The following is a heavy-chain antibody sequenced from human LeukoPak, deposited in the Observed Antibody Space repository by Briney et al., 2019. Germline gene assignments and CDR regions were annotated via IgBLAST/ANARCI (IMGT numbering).Heavy chain of an antibody. CDR1: GFTFSASA. Sequence: GSLRLSCAASGFTFSASALHWVRQASGKGLEWVGRIRSKANSYATEYAASLKGRFTISRDNSKNTLYLQMNSLRAEDTAVYYCARDIRKYQLLLFDYMDVWGQGTLVTVSS. D-gene: IGHD2-2*01. V-gene: IGHV3-73*01. J-gene: IGHJ4*02. CDR3: ARDIRKYQLLLFDYMDV. CDR2: IRSKANSYAT.